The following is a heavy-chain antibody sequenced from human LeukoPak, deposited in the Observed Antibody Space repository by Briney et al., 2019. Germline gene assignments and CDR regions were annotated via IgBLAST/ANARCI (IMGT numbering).Heavy chain of an antibody. CDR1: GFTFSDYY. V-gene: IGHV3-11*04. D-gene: IGHD5-18*01. J-gene: IGHJ4*02. CDR2: TSAIGSTT. CDR3: ASSLNTVMVSPCYLEY. Sequence: GGSLRLSCAGSGFTFSDYYMSWIRQAPGKGLEWISYTSAIGSTTYFADSVKGRFTISRDNAKNLLYLQMNSLRAEDTAVYYCASSLNTVMVSPCYLEYWGQGTLVTVSS.